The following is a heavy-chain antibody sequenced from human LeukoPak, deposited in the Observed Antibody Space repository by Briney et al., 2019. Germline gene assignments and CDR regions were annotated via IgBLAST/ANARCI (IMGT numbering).Heavy chain of an antibody. Sequence: GGSLRLSCAASGFTFSSYGMHWVRQAPGKGLEWVAVISYDGSNKYYADSVKGRFTISRDNSKNTLYLQMNSLRAEDTAVYYCAKASLAMVRGVIITEDYFDYWGQGTLVTVSS. J-gene: IGHJ4*02. V-gene: IGHV3-30*18. D-gene: IGHD3-10*01. CDR3: AKASLAMVRGVIITEDYFDY. CDR2: ISYDGSNK. CDR1: GFTFSSYG.